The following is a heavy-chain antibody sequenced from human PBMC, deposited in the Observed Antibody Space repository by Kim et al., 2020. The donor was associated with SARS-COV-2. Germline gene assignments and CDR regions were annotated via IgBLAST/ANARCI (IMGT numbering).Heavy chain of an antibody. CDR2: IGTAGDT. D-gene: IGHD3-22*01. V-gene: IGHV3-13*01. CDR1: GFTFSSYD. J-gene: IGHJ6*02. CDR3: ARGGYYDSSGYFVDYYGMDV. Sequence: GGSLRLSCAASGFTFSSYDMHWVRQATGKGLEWVSAIGTAGDTYYPGSVKGRFTISRENAKNSLYLQMNSLRAGDTAVYYCARGGYYDSSGYFVDYYGMDVWGQGTTVTVSS.